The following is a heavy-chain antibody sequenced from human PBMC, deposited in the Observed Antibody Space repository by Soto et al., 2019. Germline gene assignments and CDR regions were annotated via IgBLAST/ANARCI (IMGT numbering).Heavy chain of an antibody. CDR2: IYSSENT. D-gene: IGHD2-2*03. J-gene: IGHJ6*02. CDR3: ARLNGYCVSTNCHGYYGMDV. V-gene: IGHV4-39*01. CDR1: GGFVNSNSYS. Sequence: PSETLSLTCTVSGGFVNSNSYSWGWIRQSPGKGLEWIGTIYSSENTYYNPSLLSRVTISVDTSKNEFSLRLSSVTAADTAVYYCARLNGYCVSTNCHGYYGMDVWGQGTTVTVSS.